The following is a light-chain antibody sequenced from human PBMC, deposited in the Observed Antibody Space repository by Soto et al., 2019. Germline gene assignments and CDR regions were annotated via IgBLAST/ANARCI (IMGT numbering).Light chain of an antibody. CDR3: QQYGSAPFT. CDR1: QSVRSNY. V-gene: IGKV3-20*01. J-gene: IGKJ3*01. Sequence: EIVLTQSPGTLSLSPGERATLSCRASQSVRSNYLAWYQQKPGQAPRLLIYGASSRATGIPDRISGSGSGTDFTLTISRLEPEDFAVYYCQQYGSAPFTFGPGTKVDIK. CDR2: GAS.